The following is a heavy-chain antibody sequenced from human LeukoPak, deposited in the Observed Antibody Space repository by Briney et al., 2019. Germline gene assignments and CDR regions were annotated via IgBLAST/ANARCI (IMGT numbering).Heavy chain of an antibody. V-gene: IGHV4-30-2*01. CDR3: ARGRSGSPRDNWFDP. D-gene: IGHD1-26*01. Sequence: SETLSLTCTVSGGSISSGGYYWSWIRQPPGKGLEWIGYIYHSGSTYYNPSLKSRVTISEDTSKNQFSLKLSSVTAAGTAVYYCARGRSGSPRDNWFDPWGQGTLVTVSS. J-gene: IGHJ5*02. CDR2: IYHSGST. CDR1: GGSISSGGYY.